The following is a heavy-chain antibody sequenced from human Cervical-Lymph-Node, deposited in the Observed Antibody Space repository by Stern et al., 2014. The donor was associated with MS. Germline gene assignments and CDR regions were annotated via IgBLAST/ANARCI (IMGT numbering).Heavy chain of an antibody. D-gene: IGHD1-26*01. Sequence: QVQLVQSGPGLVKPSQTLSLTCTVSGGSISSSGYYWSWIRQPADKGLEWIGCIHESGSTYYNPSLKSRVTISMDTAKTQFPLKLPSVTAADTAVYYCATTRWDLFTWNWFDPWGQGTLVTVSS. V-gene: IGHV4-61*02. J-gene: IGHJ5*02. CDR1: GGSISSSGYY. CDR3: ATTRWDLFTWNWFDP. CDR2: IHESGST.